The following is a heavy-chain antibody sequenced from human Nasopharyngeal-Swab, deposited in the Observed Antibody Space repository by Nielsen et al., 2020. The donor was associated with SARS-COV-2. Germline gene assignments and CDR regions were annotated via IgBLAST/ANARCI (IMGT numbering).Heavy chain of an antibody. J-gene: IGHJ6*02. CDR2: INPILGIA. CDR1: GCTFNSYA. V-gene: IGHV1-69*04. D-gene: IGHD2-21*01. CDR3: ARIHFVVGRGYFYGMDV. Sequence: SVKVSCKASGCTFNSYAISWVRQAPGQGLEWVGRINPILGIADYAEKFEGRVSITADKSTTTAHMELGSLRPEDTALYYCARIHFVVGRGYFYGMDVWGQGTTVTVSS.